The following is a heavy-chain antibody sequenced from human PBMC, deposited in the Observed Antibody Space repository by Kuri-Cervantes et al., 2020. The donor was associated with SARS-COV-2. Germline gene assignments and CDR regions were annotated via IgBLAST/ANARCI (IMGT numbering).Heavy chain of an antibody. V-gene: IGHV4-30-4*01. CDR2: IYYSGST. CDR3: ARSDNYDYVWGSYRYTQSDAFDI. D-gene: IGHD3-16*02. CDR1: GGSISSGDYY. J-gene: IGHJ3*02. Sequence: SETLSLTCTVSGGSISSGDYYWSWIRQPPGKGLEWIGYIYYSGSTYYNPSLKCRVTISVDTSKNQFSLKLSSVTAADTAVYYCARSDNYDYVWGSYRYTQSDAFDIWGQGTMVTVSS.